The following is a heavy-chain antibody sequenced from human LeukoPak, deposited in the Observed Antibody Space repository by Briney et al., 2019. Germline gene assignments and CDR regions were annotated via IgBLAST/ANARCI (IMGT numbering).Heavy chain of an antibody. CDR3: ARDPLNCGGDCYHFDY. V-gene: IGHV1-46*01. J-gene: IGHJ4*02. CDR2: INPSGGST. Sequence: ASVKVSCKASGGTFSSYAISWVRQAPGQGLEWMGIINPSGGSTRYAQKFQGRVTMTRDTSTSTVYMELSSLRSEDTAVYYCARDPLNCGGDCYHFDYWGQGTLVTVSS. CDR1: GGTFSSYA. D-gene: IGHD2-21*02.